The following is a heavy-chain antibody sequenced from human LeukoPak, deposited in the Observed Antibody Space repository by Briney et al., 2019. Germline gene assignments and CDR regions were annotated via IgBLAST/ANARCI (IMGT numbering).Heavy chain of an antibody. Sequence: PSETLSLTCTVSGGSISSSNYYWAWIRQPPGQGLEWIGSIYYRGNAYCNPSLKSRVTISVDTSKNQFSLSLGSVTAADTAVYYCAREEDRSGDWGQGTLVTVTS. V-gene: IGHV4-39*07. D-gene: IGHD3-22*01. J-gene: IGHJ4*02. CDR2: IYYRGNA. CDR1: GGSISSSNYY. CDR3: AREEDRSGD.